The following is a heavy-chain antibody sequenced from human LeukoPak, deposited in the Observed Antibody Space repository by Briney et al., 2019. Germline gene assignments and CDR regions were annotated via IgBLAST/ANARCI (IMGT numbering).Heavy chain of an antibody. V-gene: IGHV3-23*01. Sequence: GGSLRLSCAASGFTFSSYAMGWVRQAPGKGLEWVSAISGSGGSTYYADSVKGRFTISRDNSKNTLYLQMNSLRAEDTAVYYCAKNKYYYDSSGYWSDYWGQGTLVTVSS. CDR3: AKNKYYYDSSGYWSDY. J-gene: IGHJ4*02. CDR1: GFTFSSYA. D-gene: IGHD3-22*01. CDR2: ISGSGGST.